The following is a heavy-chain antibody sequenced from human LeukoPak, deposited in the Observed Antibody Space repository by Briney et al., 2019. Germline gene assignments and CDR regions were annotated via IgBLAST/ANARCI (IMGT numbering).Heavy chain of an antibody. CDR2: FRNKGDSYTT. CDR3: TRGLGD. J-gene: IGHJ4*02. CDR1: GGSINTDSYY. Sequence: LSLTCTVSGGSINTDSYYWSWVRQAPGKGLEWVGRFRNKGDSYTTEYAASVTGRFTISRDDSKNSLYLQMNSLKIEDTAVYYCTRGLGDWGQGTLVTVSS. V-gene: IGHV3-72*01.